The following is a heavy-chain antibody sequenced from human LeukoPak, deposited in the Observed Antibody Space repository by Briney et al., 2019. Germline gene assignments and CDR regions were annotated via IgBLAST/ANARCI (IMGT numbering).Heavy chain of an antibody. Sequence: SETLSLTCTVSGGSITSYYWSWIRQPPGKGLEWIGCIHYSGYTNYNPSLKSRVTISVDTSKNHFSLKLSSVTAADTAVYYCARTTMVRGTYYMDVWGKGTTVTISS. J-gene: IGHJ6*03. CDR3: ARTTMVRGTYYMDV. CDR1: GGSITSYY. CDR2: IHYSGYT. V-gene: IGHV4-59*01. D-gene: IGHD3-10*01.